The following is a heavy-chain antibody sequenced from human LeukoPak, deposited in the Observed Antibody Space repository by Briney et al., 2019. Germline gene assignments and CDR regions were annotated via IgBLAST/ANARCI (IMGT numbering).Heavy chain of an antibody. Sequence: GGSLRLSCAASGFTFNTHAMSWVRQAPGKGLEWVSGINGNGASTYYSDSVKGRFTISRDNSKNTLYLQMSSLRAEDTAVDYCAKDQGYSYYYLDYWGQGTLVTVSS. CDR2: INGNGAST. V-gene: IGHV3-23*01. CDR1: GFTFNTHA. J-gene: IGHJ4*02. CDR3: AKDQGYSYYYLDY. D-gene: IGHD5-18*01.